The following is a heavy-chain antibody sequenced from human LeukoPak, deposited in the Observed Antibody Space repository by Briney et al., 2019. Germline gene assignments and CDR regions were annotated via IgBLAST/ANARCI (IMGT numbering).Heavy chain of an antibody. V-gene: IGHV4-59*11. D-gene: IGHD6-19*01. CDR3: ARDVHSSGWYDGYFDY. CDR1: GGSISSHY. J-gene: IGHJ4*02. CDR2: IYYSGST. Sequence: PSETLSLTCTVSGGSISSHYWSWIRQPPGKGLEWIGYIYYSGSTNYNPSLKSRVTMSVDTSKNQFSLKLSSVTAADTAVYYCARDVHSSGWYDGYFDYWGQGTLVTVSS.